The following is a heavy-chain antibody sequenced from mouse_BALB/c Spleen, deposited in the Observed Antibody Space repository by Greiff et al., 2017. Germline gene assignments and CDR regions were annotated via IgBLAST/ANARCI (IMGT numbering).Heavy chain of an antibody. V-gene: IGHV5-6-4*01. D-gene: IGHD2-1*01. J-gene: IGHJ1*01. Sequence: EVKVEESGGGLVKPGGSLKLSCAASGFTFSSYTMSWVRQTPEKRLEWVATISSGGSYTYYPDSVKGRFTISRDNAKNTLYLQMSSLKSEDTAMYYCTRVGNYGYFDVWGAGTTVTVSS. CDR1: GFTFSSYT. CDR2: ISSGGSYT. CDR3: TRVGNYGYFDV.